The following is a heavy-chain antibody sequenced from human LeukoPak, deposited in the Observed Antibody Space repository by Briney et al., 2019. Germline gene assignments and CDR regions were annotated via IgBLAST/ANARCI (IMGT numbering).Heavy chain of an antibody. J-gene: IGHJ3*02. V-gene: IGHV3-7*01. CDR2: IKQDGSEK. CDR3: ARDRNTMNRAFDI. D-gene: IGHD3-22*01. CDR1: GFTFSSYW. Sequence: GGSLRLSCAASGFTFSSYWMSWVRQAPGKGLEWVANIKQDGSEKYYVDSVKGRFTISRDNAKNSLYLQMNSLRAEDTAVYYCARDRNTMNRAFDIWGQGTMVTVSS.